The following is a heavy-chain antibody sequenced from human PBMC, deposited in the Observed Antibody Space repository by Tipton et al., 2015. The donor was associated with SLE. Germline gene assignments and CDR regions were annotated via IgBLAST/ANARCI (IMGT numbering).Heavy chain of an antibody. CDR1: GFTFSDHY. D-gene: IGHD3-10*01. V-gene: IGHV3-15*01. J-gene: IGHJ6*03. CDR2: IKSKTDGGTT. Sequence: SLRLSCAASGFTFSDHYMDWVRQAPGKGLEWVGRIKSKTDGGTTDYAAPVKGRFTISRDDSKNTLYLQMNSLKTEDTAVYYCTTRRGFGESFNYYYYMDVWGKGTTVTVSS. CDR3: TTRRGFGESFNYYYYMDV.